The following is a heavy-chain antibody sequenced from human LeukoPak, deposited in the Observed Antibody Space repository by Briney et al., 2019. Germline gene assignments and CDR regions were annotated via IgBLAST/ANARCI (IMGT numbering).Heavy chain of an antibody. Sequence: SETPSLTCAVYGGSFSGYYWSWIRQPPGKGLEWIGEINHSGSTNYNPSLKSRVTISVDTSKNQFSLKLSSVTAADTAVYYCAVDYDYVWGSYRSLDYWGQGTLVTVSS. D-gene: IGHD3-16*02. CDR1: GGSFSGYY. CDR2: INHSGST. CDR3: AVDYDYVWGSYRSLDY. J-gene: IGHJ4*02. V-gene: IGHV4-34*01.